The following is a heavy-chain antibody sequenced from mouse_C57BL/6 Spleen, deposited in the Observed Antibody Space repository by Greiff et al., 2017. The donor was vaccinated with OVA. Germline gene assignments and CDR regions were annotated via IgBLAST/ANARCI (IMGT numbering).Heavy chain of an antibody. CDR2: ISYDGSN. V-gene: IGHV3-6*01. CDR3: ARDGKRTYYYAMDY. CDR1: GYSITSGYY. J-gene: IGHJ4*01. D-gene: IGHD2-1*01. Sequence: EVQLVESGPGLVKPSQSLSLTCSVTGYSITSGYYWNWIRQFPGNKLEWMGYISYDGSNNYNPSLKNRISITRDTSKNQFFLKLNSVTTEDTATYYCARDGKRTYYYAMDYWGQGTSVTVSS.